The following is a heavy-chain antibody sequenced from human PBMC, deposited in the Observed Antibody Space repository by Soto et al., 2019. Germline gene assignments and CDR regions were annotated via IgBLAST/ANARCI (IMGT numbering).Heavy chain of an antibody. CDR1: GFTFSSYS. CDR2: ISSSSSTI. Sequence: EVQLVESGGGLVQPGGSLRLSCAASGFTFSSYSMNWVRQAPGKGLEWVSYISSSSSTIYYADSVKGRFTISRDNAKNSLYLQMNSLRDEDTAVYYCARDYYGSGSYRGDFLGDYWGQGTLVTVSS. V-gene: IGHV3-48*02. CDR3: ARDYYGSGSYRGDFLGDY. J-gene: IGHJ4*02. D-gene: IGHD3-10*01.